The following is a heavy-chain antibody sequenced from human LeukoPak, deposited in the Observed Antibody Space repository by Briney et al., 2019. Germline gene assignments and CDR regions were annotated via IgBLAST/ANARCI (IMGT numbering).Heavy chain of an antibody. V-gene: IGHV4-59*01. CDR1: GGSISSYY. J-gene: IGHJ3*02. CDR3: AREVYSSSWVNAFDI. CDR2: IYYSGST. D-gene: IGHD6-13*01. Sequence: SETLSLTCTVSGGSISSYYWSWIRQPPGKGLEWIGYIYYSGSTNYNPSLKSRVTISVDTSKNQFSLKLSSVTAADTAVYYCAREVYSSSWVNAFDIWGQGTVVTVSS.